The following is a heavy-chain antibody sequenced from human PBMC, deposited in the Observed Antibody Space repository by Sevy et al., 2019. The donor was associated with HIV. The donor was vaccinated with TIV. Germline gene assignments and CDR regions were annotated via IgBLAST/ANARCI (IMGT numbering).Heavy chain of an antibody. CDR1: GGSVSSGSYY. Sequence: SETLSLTCTVSGGSVSSGSYYWSWIRQPPGKGLEWIGEIYYSGSTNYNPSLKSRVTISVDTSKNQFSLKLSSVTAADTAVYYCARDRRSIAAANLGMDVWGQGTTVTVSS. D-gene: IGHD6-13*01. CDR3: ARDRRSIAAANLGMDV. CDR2: IYYSGST. J-gene: IGHJ6*02. V-gene: IGHV4-61*01.